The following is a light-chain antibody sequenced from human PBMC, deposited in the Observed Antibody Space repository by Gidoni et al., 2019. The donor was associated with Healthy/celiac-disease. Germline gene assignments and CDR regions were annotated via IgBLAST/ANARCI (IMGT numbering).Light chain of an antibody. J-gene: IGKJ1*01. V-gene: IGKV3-15*01. CDR2: GAS. Sequence: EIGMTQSPATLPVSPGERATLSCRASQSVSSNLAWYQQKPGQAPRLLIYGASTRATGIPARFSGSGSGTEFTLTISSLQSEDFAVYYCQQYNNWPTWTFGQGTKVEIK. CDR1: QSVSSN. CDR3: QQYNNWPTWT.